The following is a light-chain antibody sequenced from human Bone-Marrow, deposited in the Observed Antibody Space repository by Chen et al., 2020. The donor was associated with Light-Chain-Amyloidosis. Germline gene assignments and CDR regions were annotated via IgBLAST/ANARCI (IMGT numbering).Light chain of an antibody. CDR1: SSNIGAGYD. Sequence: QSVLTQSPSVSGAPGQRVIISCSGSSSNIGAGYDVHWYQQIPGTAPKLLIYGDTNRHSGVPDRFSGFKSGTSAYLAIAGLQAEDEAQYFCQSYDSSLSGVVFGGGAKLTVL. CDR2: GDT. CDR3: QSYDSSLSGVV. V-gene: IGLV1-40*01. J-gene: IGLJ2*01.